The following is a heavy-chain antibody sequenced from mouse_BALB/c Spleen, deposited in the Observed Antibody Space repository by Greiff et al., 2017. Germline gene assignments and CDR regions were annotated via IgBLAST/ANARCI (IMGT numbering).Heavy chain of an antibody. J-gene: IGHJ1*01. CDR1: GFTFSSFG. CDR3: ERGYFDV. Sequence: EVHLVESGGGLVQPGGSRKLSCAASGFTFSSFGMHWVRQAPEKGLEWVAYISSGSSTIYYADTVKGRFTISRDNPKNTLFLQMTSLRSEDTAIYYCERGYFDVWGAGTTVAVSS. CDR2: ISSGSSTI. V-gene: IGHV5-17*02.